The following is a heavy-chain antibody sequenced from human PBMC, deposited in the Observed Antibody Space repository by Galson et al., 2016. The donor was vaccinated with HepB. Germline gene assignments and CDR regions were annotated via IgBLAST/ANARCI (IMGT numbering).Heavy chain of an antibody. D-gene: IGHD3-9*01. CDR2: INPNSGGT. CDR3: ARGAVNYDILTGYYADFHY. V-gene: IGHV1-2*04. J-gene: IGHJ4*02. CDR1: GYTFTGYY. Sequence: SVKVSCKASGYTFTGYYIHWVRQAPGQGLEWMGWINPNSGGTNFAQKFQDWVTMTRDTSITTAYMELSRLRSNDTAVYYCARGAVNYDILTGYYADFHYWGQGTLVTVSS.